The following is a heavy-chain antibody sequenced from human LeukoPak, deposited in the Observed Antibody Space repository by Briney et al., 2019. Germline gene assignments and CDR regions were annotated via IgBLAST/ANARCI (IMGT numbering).Heavy chain of an antibody. Sequence: PETLSLTCTVSGGSISSYYWSWIRQPAGKGLEWIGRIYTSGSTNYNPSLKSRVTMSVDTSKNQFSLKLSSVTAADTAVYYCARDLGLGATPASDYYFDYWGQGTLVTVSS. J-gene: IGHJ4*02. CDR3: ARDLGLGATPASDYYFDY. D-gene: IGHD1-26*01. CDR2: IYTSGST. V-gene: IGHV4-4*07. CDR1: GGSISSYY.